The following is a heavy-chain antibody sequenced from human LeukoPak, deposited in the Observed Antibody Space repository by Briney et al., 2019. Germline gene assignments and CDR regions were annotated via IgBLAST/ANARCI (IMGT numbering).Heavy chain of an antibody. J-gene: IGHJ4*02. D-gene: IGHD3-22*01. CDR3: AREDYYNSGGYYLDY. Sequence: SETLSLTCAVYGGSFSGYYWSWIRQPPGKELEWIGNIYHSGSTNYSPSLKSRVTISVDTSKNQFSLKLSSVTAADTAVYFCAREDYYNSGGYYLDYWGQGTLVTVSS. V-gene: IGHV4-34*01. CDR2: IYHSGST. CDR1: GGSFSGYY.